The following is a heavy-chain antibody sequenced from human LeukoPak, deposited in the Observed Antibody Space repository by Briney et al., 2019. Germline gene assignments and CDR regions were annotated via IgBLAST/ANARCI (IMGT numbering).Heavy chain of an antibody. J-gene: IGHJ6*03. D-gene: IGHD3-22*01. CDR1: GYTFTGYY. Sequence: PEASVKVSCKASGYTFTGYYMHWVRQAPGQGLEWMGWINPNSGNTGYAQKFQGRVTITRNTSISTAYMELSSLRSEDTAVYYCARGCMIPLTHYMDVWGKGTTVTVSS. CDR3: ARGCMIPLTHYMDV. CDR2: INPNSGNT. V-gene: IGHV1-8*03.